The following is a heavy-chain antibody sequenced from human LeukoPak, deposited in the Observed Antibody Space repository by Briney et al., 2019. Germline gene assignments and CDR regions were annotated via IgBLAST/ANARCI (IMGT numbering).Heavy chain of an antibody. V-gene: IGHV3-11*04. CDR3: ARASEGLLWFGELFHPSGY. D-gene: IGHD3-10*01. CDR2: ISSGGDIM. CDR1: GLRFSDYY. J-gene: IGHJ4*02. Sequence: GGSLRLSCAASGLRFSDYYVSWIRQAPGKGLQWVSYISSGGDIMHYADSVKGRFTSSRDNAKNSGYLEMNSLGAEDTAVYYCARASEGLLWFGELFHPSGYWGQGTLVTVSS.